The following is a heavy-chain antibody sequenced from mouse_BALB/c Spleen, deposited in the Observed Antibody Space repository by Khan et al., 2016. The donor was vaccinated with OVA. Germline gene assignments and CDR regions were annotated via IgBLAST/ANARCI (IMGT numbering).Heavy chain of an antibody. Sequence: EVLLVESGGDLVKPGGSLKLSCAASGFTFSTYGMSWVRQTPDKRLEWVAALSSGGSYTYYPDSVKGRFIISRDNAKNTLYLQMSSLKSEDTAMYYCTRHAYYYNSEGFAYWGQGTLVTVSA. J-gene: IGHJ3*01. V-gene: IGHV5-6*01. CDR2: LSSGGSYT. CDR1: GFTFSTYG. D-gene: IGHD1-1*01. CDR3: TRHAYYYNSEGFAY.